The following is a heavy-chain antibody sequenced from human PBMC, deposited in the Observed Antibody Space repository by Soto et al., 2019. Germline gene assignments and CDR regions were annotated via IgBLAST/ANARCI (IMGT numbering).Heavy chain of an antibody. V-gene: IGHV3-7*01. CDR3: ARLLGDVTTLDY. CDR2: IKFDGSAK. J-gene: IGHJ4*02. Sequence: GGSLRLSCAASGFTFGSYSMSWIRQAPGKGLGWVASIKFDGSAKYYVDSVKGRFTISRDDAKDSLFLYMNSLRAEDTAVYYCARLLGDVTTLDYWGQGTLVTVSS. D-gene: IGHD3-10*01. CDR1: GFTFGSYS.